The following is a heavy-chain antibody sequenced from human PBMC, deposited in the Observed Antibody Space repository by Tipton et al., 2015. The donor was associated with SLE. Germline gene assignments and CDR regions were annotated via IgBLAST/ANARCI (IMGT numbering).Heavy chain of an antibody. CDR3: ARGDSSSWDGNFDY. J-gene: IGHJ4*02. D-gene: IGHD6-13*01. Sequence: TLSLTCTVSGGSISSYYWSWIRQPPGKGLEWIGYIYYSGSTNYNPSLKSRVTISVDTSRNQFSLKLSSVTAADTAVYYCARGDSSSWDGNFDYWGQGTLVTVSS. CDR1: GGSISSYY. CDR2: IYYSGST. V-gene: IGHV4-59*01.